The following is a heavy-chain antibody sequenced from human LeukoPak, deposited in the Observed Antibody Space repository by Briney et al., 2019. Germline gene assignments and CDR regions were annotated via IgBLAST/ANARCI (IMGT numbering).Heavy chain of an antibody. CDR1: GFTFDDYA. J-gene: IGHJ3*02. V-gene: IGHV3-9*03. D-gene: IGHD3-9*01. Sequence: PGGSLRLSCAASGFTFDDYAMHWVRQAPGTGLEWVSGISWNSGSIGYADSVKGRFTISRDNAKNSLYLQMNSLRAEDMALYYCAKGASRDYILTGYDAFDIWGQGTMVTVSS. CDR2: ISWNSGSI. CDR3: AKGASRDYILTGYDAFDI.